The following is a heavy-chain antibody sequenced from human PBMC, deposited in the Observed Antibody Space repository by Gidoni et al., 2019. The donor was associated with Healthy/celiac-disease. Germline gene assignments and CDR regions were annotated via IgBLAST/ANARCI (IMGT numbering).Heavy chain of an antibody. V-gene: IGHV5-10-1*03. CDR3: ARQGYYYDSSGYMLF. CDR2: IDPSDSYT. J-gene: IGHJ3*01. CDR1: GYSFTSYW. D-gene: IGHD3-22*01. Sequence: VQLVQSGAEVKKPGESLRISCKGSGYSFTSYWISWVRQMPGKGLEWMGRIDPSDSYTNYSPSFQCHVTISADKSISTAYLQWSSLKASDTAMYYCARQGYYYDSSGYMLFWGQGTMVTVSS.